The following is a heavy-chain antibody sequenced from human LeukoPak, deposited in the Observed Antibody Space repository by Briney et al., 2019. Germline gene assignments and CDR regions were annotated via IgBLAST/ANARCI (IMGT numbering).Heavy chain of an antibody. V-gene: IGHV4-59*01. CDR2: IYYSGST. CDR3: ARVGSGYYIDY. J-gene: IGHJ4*02. D-gene: IGHD3-22*01. CDR1: GGSFSGYY. Sequence: SETLSLTCAVYGGSFSGYYWSWIRQPPGKGLEWIGYIYYSGSTNYNPSLKSRVTISVDTSKNQFSLKLSSVTAADTAVYYCARVGSGYYIDYWGQGTLVTVSS.